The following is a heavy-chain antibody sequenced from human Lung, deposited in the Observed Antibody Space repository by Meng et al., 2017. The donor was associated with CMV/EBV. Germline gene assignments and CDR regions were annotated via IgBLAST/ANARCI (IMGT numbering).Heavy chain of an antibody. J-gene: IGHJ4*02. Sequence: SXKISXAASGFTFSNYEMHWVRQAPGKGLKWVAYISLSEATVHYADSVKGRFTISRDNAKNFLYLQMNSLRAEDTAVYYCARMYSGSRPFDAWGQGTXVTVAS. D-gene: IGHD3-10*01. CDR3: ARMYSGSRPFDA. CDR1: GFTFSNYE. CDR2: ISLSEATV. V-gene: IGHV3-48*03.